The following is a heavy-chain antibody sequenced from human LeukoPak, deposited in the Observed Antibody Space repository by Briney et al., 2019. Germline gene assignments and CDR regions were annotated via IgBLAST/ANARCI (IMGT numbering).Heavy chain of an antibody. J-gene: IGHJ4*02. V-gene: IGHV3-74*01. D-gene: IGHD5-12*01. Sequence: PGGSLRLSCVASGITFSYYWMHWVRQAQGKGLVWVSRIDNDGSSATYADSVKGRFTISRDNAKNTLYLQMNSLRAADTAVYYCVREGGYDPFEDWGQGTLVTVSS. CDR1: GITFSYYW. CDR2: IDNDGSSA. CDR3: VREGGYDPFED.